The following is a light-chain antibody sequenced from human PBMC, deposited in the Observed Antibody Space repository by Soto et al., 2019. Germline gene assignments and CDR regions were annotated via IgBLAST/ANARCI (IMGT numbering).Light chain of an antibody. CDR1: QSISSW. CDR3: QQYNSYSWT. CDR2: DAS. V-gene: IGKV1-5*01. Sequence: DIQMTQSPSTLSASVGDRVTITCRASQSISSWLAWYQQKPGKAPKLLIYDASSLESGVPSRFSGSGSGTEFTLTISSLQPDDVATYYCQQYNSYSWTFGQGTKVDLK. J-gene: IGKJ1*01.